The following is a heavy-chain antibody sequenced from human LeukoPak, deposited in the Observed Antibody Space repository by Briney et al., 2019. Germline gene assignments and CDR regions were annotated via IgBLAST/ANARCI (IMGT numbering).Heavy chain of an antibody. CDR2: IYSGGST. V-gene: IGHV3-53*01. CDR1: GFTVSSNY. CDR3: ASDGATSASDAFDI. Sequence: GGSLRLSCAASGFTVSSNYMSWVRQAPGKGLEWVSVIYSGGSTYYADSVKGRFTISRDNSKNTLYLQMNSLRAEDTAVYYCASDGATSASDAFDIWGQGTMVTVSS. J-gene: IGHJ3*02. D-gene: IGHD2-2*01.